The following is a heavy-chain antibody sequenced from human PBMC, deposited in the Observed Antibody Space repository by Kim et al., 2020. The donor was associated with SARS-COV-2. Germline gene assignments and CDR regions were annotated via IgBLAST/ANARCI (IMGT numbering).Heavy chain of an antibody. V-gene: IGHV3-11*06. D-gene: IGHD3-10*01. CDR1: GFTFSDYY. CDR2: ISSSSSYT. J-gene: IGHJ4*02. CDR3: ARVKSGYYYGSGSYFPPPTFDY. Sequence: GGSLRLSCAASGFTFSDYYMSWIRQAPGKGLEWVSYISSSSSYTNYADSVKGRFTISRDNAKNSLYLQMNSLRAEDTAVYYCARVKSGYYYGSGSYFPPPTFDYWGQGTLVTVSS.